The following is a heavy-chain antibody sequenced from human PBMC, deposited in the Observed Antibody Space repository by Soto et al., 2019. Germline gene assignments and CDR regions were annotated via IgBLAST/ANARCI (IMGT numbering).Heavy chain of an antibody. D-gene: IGHD4-17*01. CDR2: VYYSGNT. V-gene: IGHV4-39*01. J-gene: IGHJ4*02. CDR1: GGSISSSSYY. CDR3: ARQSPSGDPDY. Sequence: PSETLSLTCTVSGGSISSSSYYWGWIRQPPGKGLEWIGSVYYSGNTWYNSSLKSRVAISVDTSKNQFSVELSSVTAADTAEYYCARQSPSGDPDYWGQGTLVTVSS.